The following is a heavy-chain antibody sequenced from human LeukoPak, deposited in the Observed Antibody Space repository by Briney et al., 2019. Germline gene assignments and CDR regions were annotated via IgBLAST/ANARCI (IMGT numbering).Heavy chain of an antibody. CDR3: AKVEMATNDAFDI. V-gene: IGHV3-23*01. D-gene: IGHD5-24*01. CDR2: ISGSGGST. J-gene: IGHJ3*02. Sequence: GGSLRLSCAASGFTLNSYAMSWVRQAPGKGLEWVSGISGSGGSTYYADSVKGRFTISRDNSKNTLYLQMNSLRAEDTAVYYCAKVEMATNDAFDIWGQGTMVTVSS. CDR1: GFTLNSYA.